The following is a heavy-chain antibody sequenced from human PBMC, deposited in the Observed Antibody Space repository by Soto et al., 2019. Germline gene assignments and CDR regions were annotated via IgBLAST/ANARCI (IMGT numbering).Heavy chain of an antibody. CDR3: ARGDEGSSWSYFYCYGMDV. Sequence: QVQLVQSGAEVKKPGASVKVSCKASGYTFTGYYMHWVRQAPGQGLEWMGWINPNSGGTNYAQKFQGWVTMTRDTSISTVYMELNRLRSDDTAVYYCARGDEGSSWSYFYCYGMDVWGQGTTVTVSS. CDR1: GYTFTGYY. J-gene: IGHJ6*02. D-gene: IGHD6-13*01. CDR2: INPNSGGT. V-gene: IGHV1-2*04.